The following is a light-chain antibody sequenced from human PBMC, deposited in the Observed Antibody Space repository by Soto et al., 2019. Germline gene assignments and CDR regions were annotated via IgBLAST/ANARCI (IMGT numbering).Light chain of an antibody. CDR3: QQYNNWPPQT. J-gene: IGKJ2*01. CDR2: GAS. CDR1: QSVNTN. V-gene: IGKV3-15*01. Sequence: EIVMTQSPATLSVSPGESATLSCRASQSVNTNLAWYQQKPGRAPRLLIHGASTRATGIPARFSGSGAGTEFTINISSLQSADFAVYYYQQYNNWPPQTFGQGTKLEIK.